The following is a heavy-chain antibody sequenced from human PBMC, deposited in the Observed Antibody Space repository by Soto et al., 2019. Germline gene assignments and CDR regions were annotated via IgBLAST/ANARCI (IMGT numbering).Heavy chain of an antibody. D-gene: IGHD3-10*01. Sequence: ASVKVSCKASGYTFTGYYMHWVRQAPGQGLEWMGWINPNSGGANYAQKFQGRVTMTRDTSISTAYMELSRLRSDDTAVYYCARDYYANNWFDPWGQGTLVTVSS. CDR3: ARDYYANNWFDP. CDR1: GYTFTGYY. CDR2: INPNSGGA. V-gene: IGHV1-2*02. J-gene: IGHJ5*02.